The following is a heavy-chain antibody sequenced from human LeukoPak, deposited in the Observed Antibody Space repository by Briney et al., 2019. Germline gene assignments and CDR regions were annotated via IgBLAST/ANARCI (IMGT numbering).Heavy chain of an antibody. CDR3: ARVGWVLRYAFDI. Sequence: GGSLRLSCEASGXSLSSYEMNWVRQAPGKGLGWVSHISSRGSTIYYADSVKGRFTISRDNAKNSLYLQMNSLRAEDTAVYYCARVGWVLRYAFDIWGQGTMVTVSS. J-gene: IGHJ3*02. D-gene: IGHD3-16*01. V-gene: IGHV3-48*03. CDR1: GXSLSSYE. CDR2: ISSRGSTI.